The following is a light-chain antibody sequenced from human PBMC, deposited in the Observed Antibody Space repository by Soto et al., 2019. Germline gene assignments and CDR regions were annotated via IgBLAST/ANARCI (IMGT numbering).Light chain of an antibody. Sequence: EIVFTQSPGTLSLPPGERATLSCRASESVGRNYLAWYQQKPGQAPRLLIYGASSRATGIPDRFSGSGSGTDFTLTISRLEPEDFAVFYCQQYARSPITFGQGTRLEIK. CDR2: GAS. J-gene: IGKJ5*01. CDR1: ESVGRNY. CDR3: QQYARSPIT. V-gene: IGKV3-20*01.